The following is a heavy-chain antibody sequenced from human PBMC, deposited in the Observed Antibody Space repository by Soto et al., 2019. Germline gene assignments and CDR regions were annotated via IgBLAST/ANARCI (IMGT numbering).Heavy chain of an antibody. V-gene: IGHV3-23*01. CDR3: SKGVHGDYSWYFDL. D-gene: IGHD4-17*01. Sequence: GSLRLSCAASGFTFSTYAISWVRQAPGKGLEWVSSISGSGGSTYYADSVKGRFTISRDNSKNTLYLQMNSLRAEDTAVYYCSKGVHGDYSWYFDLWGRGTLVTVYS. CDR1: GFTFSTYA. J-gene: IGHJ2*01. CDR2: ISGSGGST.